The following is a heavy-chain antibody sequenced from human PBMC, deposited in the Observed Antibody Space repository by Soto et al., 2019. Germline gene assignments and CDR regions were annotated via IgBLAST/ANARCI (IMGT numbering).Heavy chain of an antibody. J-gene: IGHJ6*02. CDR3: ARGEVVTAISYYYYGMDV. V-gene: IGHV4-59*01. Sequence: TSETLSLTCTVSGGSISSYYWSWIRQPPGKGLEWIGYIYYSGSTNYNPSLKSRVTISVDTSKNQFSLKLSSVTAADTAVYYCARGEVVTAISYYYYGMDVWGQGTTVTVSS. CDR1: GGSISSYY. D-gene: IGHD2-21*02. CDR2: IYYSGST.